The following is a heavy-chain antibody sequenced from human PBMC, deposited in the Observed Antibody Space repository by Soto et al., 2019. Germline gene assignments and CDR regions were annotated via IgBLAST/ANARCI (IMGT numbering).Heavy chain of an antibody. Sequence: SLRLSCAASGFTFSDYYMSWIRQAPGKGLEWVSYISSSSSYTNYADSVKGRFTISRDNAKNSLYLQMNSLRAEDTAVYYCARDSSVCSSGWYSWFDPWGQGTLVTVSS. J-gene: IGHJ5*02. CDR2: ISSSSSYT. CDR1: GFTFSDYY. CDR3: ARDSSVCSSGWYSWFDP. D-gene: IGHD6-19*01. V-gene: IGHV3-11*06.